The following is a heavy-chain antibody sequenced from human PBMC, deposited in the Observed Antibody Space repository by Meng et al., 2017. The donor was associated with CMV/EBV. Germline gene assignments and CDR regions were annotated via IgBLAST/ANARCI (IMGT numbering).Heavy chain of an antibody. J-gene: IGHJ6*02. CDR1: GYSFTSYW. D-gene: IGHD6-13*01. Sequence: GESLKISCKGSGYSFTSYWIGWVRQMPGKGLEWMGIIYPGDSDTRCSPSFQGQVTISADKSISTAYLQWSSLKASDTAMYYCARSFRFGHSSPTGYYYYGMDVWGQGTTVTVSS. CDR3: ARSFRFGHSSPTGYYYYGMDV. CDR2: IYPGDSDT. V-gene: IGHV5-51*01.